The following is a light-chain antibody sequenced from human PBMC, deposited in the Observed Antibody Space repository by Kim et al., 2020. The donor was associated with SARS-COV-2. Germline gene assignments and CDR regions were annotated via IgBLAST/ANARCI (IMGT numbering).Light chain of an antibody. J-gene: IGLJ1*01. CDR1: SSDVGGHNY. CDR3: GSYSSSTTPEV. V-gene: IGLV2-14*03. CDR2: DVS. Sequence: QSITISCTGTSSDVGGHNYVSWYQQHPGKAPKLMIYDVSNRPSGVSNRFSGSKSGNTASLTISGLQAEDEADYYCGSYSSSTTPEVFGTGTKVAVL.